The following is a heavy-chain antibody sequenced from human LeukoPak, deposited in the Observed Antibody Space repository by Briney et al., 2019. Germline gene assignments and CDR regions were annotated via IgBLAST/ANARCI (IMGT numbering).Heavy chain of an antibody. CDR3: ARVWGPTARWYGMDV. CDR1: GGSISSGGHY. Sequence: SETLSLTCTVSGGSISSGGHYWSWIRQPPGKGLEWIGYIYYSGSTHYNPSLKSRVTISVDTSKNQFSLKLSSVSAADTAVYYCARVWGPTARWYGMDVWGQGTTVTVSS. D-gene: IGHD3-16*01. J-gene: IGHJ6*02. CDR2: IYYSGST. V-gene: IGHV4-61*08.